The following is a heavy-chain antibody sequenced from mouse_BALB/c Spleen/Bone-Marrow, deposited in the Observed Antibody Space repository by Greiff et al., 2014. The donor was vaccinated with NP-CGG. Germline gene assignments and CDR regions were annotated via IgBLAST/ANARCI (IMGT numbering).Heavy chain of an antibody. Sequence: QVQLQQPGAELVKPGASVKLSCKASGYTFTSYWMHWVKQRPGQGLEWIGEINPSNGRTNYNEKFKSKATLTVDKSSSTAYMQLSSLTSEDSAVYYCARWNYYGSLYWYFDVWGAGTTVTVPS. CDR1: GYTFTSYW. CDR2: INPSNGRT. V-gene: IGHV1S81*02. J-gene: IGHJ1*01. CDR3: ARWNYYGSLYWYFDV. D-gene: IGHD1-1*01.